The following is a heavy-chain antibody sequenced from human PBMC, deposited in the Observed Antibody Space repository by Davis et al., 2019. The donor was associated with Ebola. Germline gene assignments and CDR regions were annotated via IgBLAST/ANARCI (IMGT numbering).Heavy chain of an antibody. D-gene: IGHD2-15*01. Sequence: GESLKISCAASGFTFSSYAMSWVRQAPGKGLEWVSAISGSGGSTYYADSVKGRFTISRDNSKNTLYLQMNSLRAEDTAVYYCAKGGRYGSGGSCDGGGDYWGQGTLVTVSS. CDR1: GFTFSSYA. J-gene: IGHJ4*02. V-gene: IGHV3-23*01. CDR2: ISGSGGST. CDR3: AKGGRYGSGGSCDGGGDY.